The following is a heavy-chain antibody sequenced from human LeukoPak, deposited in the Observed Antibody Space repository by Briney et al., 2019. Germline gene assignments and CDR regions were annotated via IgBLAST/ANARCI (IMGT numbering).Heavy chain of an antibody. CDR2: ISGNGGNT. V-gene: IGHV3-23*01. D-gene: IGHD3-22*01. CDR3: AKHYYDSSGRPYYFDN. J-gene: IGHJ4*02. CDR1: GFTFSSYT. Sequence: GGSLRLSCAASGFTFSSYTMSWVRQAPGKGLEWVSGISGNGGNTYYADSVKGRFTISRDNSKDTLYLQMNSLRAEDTAVYHCAKHYYDSSGRPYYFDNWGQGTLVTVSS.